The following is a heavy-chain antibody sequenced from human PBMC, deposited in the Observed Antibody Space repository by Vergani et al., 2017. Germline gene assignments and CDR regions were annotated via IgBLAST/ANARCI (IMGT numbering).Heavy chain of an antibody. J-gene: IGHJ6*03. V-gene: IGHV1-18*01. CDR2: ISASDGKT. CDR3: ARDQSIXDPMEGFKYYMDV. Sequence: QVQLVQSGAEVKQTGASLKVSCRASGYTLTNYGFSWVRQAPGQGLEWMGWISASDGKTNYAQNLQGRVTLTIDTSTTTAYMELRSLTSDDTAMYYCARDQSIXDPMEGFKYYMDVWGKGTTVTVSS. D-gene: IGHD3-10*01. CDR1: GYTLTNYG.